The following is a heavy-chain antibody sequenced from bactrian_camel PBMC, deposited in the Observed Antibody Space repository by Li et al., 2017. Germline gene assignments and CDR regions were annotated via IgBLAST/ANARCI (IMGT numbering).Heavy chain of an antibody. V-gene: IGHV3S53*01. Sequence: QVQLVESGGGSVQAGGSLRLSCVASGVAYNIYCMGWFRQPPGKEREGVAIIDSDGSTGYEDSVKGRFTISRDNAKNTISLQMDSLKSDDTALYYCATNAANFVFWGQGTQVTVS. CDR3: ATNAANFVF. CDR2: IDSDGST. CDR1: GVAYNIYC. J-gene: IGHJ6*01.